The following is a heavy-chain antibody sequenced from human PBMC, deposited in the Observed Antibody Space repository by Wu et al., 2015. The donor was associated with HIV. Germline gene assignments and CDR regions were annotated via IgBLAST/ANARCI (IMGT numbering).Heavy chain of an antibody. D-gene: IGHD4-17*01. CDR2: IIPIFGTA. V-gene: IGHV1-69*15. CDR3: ARDDYGDRRDYYYYGMDV. Sequence: VQLVQSGAEMKKPGSSVKLSCKASGGTFSSYAISWVRQAPGQGLEWMGRIIPIFGTANYAQKFQGRVTITADESTSTAYMELSSLRSEDTAVYYCARDDYGDRRDYYYYGMDVWGQGTTVTVSS. CDR1: GGTFSSYA. J-gene: IGHJ6*02.